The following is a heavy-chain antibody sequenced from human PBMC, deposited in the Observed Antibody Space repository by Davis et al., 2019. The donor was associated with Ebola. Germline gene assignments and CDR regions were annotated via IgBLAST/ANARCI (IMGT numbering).Heavy chain of an antibody. CDR2: IIPIFGKA. D-gene: IGHD1-26*01. V-gene: IGHV1-69*13. Sequence: AASVKVSCKTSGGTFSRHTINWVRQAPGQGLEWMGGIIPIFGKANDAKKFQGRVTITADESTSTVYMELSSLRSEDTAVYYCARGPPARNSGSYEFYYYGMDVWGQGTTVTVSS. J-gene: IGHJ6*02. CDR3: ARGPPARNSGSYEFYYYGMDV. CDR1: GGTFSRHT.